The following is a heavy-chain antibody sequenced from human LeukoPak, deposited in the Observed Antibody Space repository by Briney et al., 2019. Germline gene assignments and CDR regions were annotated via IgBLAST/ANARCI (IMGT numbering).Heavy chain of an antibody. D-gene: IGHD4-11*01. CDR3: ARGERDDYSKNFDY. V-gene: IGHV1-8*03. CDR2: MNPNSGNT. CDR1: GYTFTSYD. J-gene: IGHJ4*02. Sequence: ASVKVSCKASGYTFTSYDINWVRQATGQGLEWMGWMNPNSGNTGYAQKFQGRVTITRNTSISTAYMELSSQRSEDTAVYYCARGERDDYSKNFDYWGQGTLVTVSS.